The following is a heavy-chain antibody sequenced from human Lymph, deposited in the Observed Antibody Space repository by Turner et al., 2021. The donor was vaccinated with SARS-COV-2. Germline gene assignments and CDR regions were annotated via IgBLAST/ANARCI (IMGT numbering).Heavy chain of an antibody. Sequence: EVQLVEAGGGLVKPGGSLRLFCAASGVTVSSYSMNWVRQAPGKGLEWVSYISSRSSYIYNADSVKGRFTTSRENAKNSLYLQMNSLRAEDTAVYYCARDYYDFWSGYNYYYYGLAVWGQGTTVTVSS. J-gene: IGHJ6*02. V-gene: IGHV3-21*01. CDR2: ISSRSSYI. D-gene: IGHD3-3*01. CDR3: ARDYYDFWSGYNYYYYGLAV. CDR1: GVTVSSYS.